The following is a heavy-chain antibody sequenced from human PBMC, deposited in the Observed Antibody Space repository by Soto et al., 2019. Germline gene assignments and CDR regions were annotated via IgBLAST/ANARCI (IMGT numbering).Heavy chain of an antibody. V-gene: IGHV4-39*01. CDR1: GDSISSSSYY. CDR3: ASSMRSSNSYLLG. Sequence: SETLSLACAVSGDSISSSSYYWGWIRQPPGKGLEWIGSIYYSGSTYYNPSLKSRVTISVDTSKNQFSLKLSSVTAADTAVYYCASSMRSSNSYLLGWGQGTLVTVSS. J-gene: IGHJ4*02. D-gene: IGHD6-13*01. CDR2: IYYSGST.